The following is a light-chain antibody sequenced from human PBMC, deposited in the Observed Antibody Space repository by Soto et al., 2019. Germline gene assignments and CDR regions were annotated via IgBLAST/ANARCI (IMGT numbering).Light chain of an antibody. CDR3: QQSYSVPTWT. CDR2: AAS. V-gene: IGKV1-39*01. Sequence: DIQMTQSPSSLSASVGDRITITCRASQSISRYLNWYQQKPGKAPKLLIYAASTLQSGVPSRFSGSGSGTDFTLTINSLQPEDFATYYCQQSYSVPTWTFGQGTKVEIK. J-gene: IGKJ1*01. CDR1: QSISRY.